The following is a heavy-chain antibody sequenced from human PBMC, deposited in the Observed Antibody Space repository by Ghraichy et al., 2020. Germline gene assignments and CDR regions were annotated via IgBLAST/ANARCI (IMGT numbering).Heavy chain of an antibody. D-gene: IGHD2-2*02. J-gene: IGHJ3*02. Sequence: GESLNISCKASGYSFTSHWIGWVRQLPGKGLEWVGMMYPGDSDTKYSPTLEGRVTISVDKSTNNAYLQWSSLKSSDTAMYYCVRYTDEIDAFDIWGQGTMIIVSS. V-gene: IGHV5-51*01. CDR2: MYPGDSDT. CDR1: GYSFTSHW. CDR3: VRYTDEIDAFDI.